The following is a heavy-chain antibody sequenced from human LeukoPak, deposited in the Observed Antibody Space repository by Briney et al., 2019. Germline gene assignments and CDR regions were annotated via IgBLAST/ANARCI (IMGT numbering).Heavy chain of an antibody. CDR2: ISSGSDLI. CDR1: GFTFSSYG. V-gene: IGHV3-21*01. Sequence: GGSRRLSGAASGFTFSSYGMHWVRQAPGKGLEWVSSISSGSDLIYYADSVKGRFTISRDNAENSLYLQMNSLRDDDTAVYYCAREYSSSSPLDYWGQGTLVTVSS. D-gene: IGHD6-6*01. J-gene: IGHJ4*02. CDR3: AREYSSSSPLDY.